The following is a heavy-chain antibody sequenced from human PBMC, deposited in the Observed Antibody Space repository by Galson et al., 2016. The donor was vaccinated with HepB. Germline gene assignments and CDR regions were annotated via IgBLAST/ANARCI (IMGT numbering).Heavy chain of an antibody. CDR2: TYYRSKWYN. V-gene: IGHV6-1*01. J-gene: IGHJ6*02. CDR3: VAQRKGAPYGMDV. Sequence: CAISGDSVSSNSAAWNWIRQSPSRGLEWLGRTYYRSKWYNDYAVSVKSRIIVNPDTSKNQFSLQLNSVTPEDTAVYYCVAQRKGAPYGMDVWGQGTTVTVSS. CDR1: GDSVSSNSAA. D-gene: IGHD3-3*02.